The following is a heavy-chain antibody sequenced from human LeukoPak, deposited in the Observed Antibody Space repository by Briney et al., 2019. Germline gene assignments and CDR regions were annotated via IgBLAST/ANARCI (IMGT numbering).Heavy chain of an antibody. V-gene: IGHV1-24*01. CDR3: ARDGHRMYYYDTSAYRFDY. CDR2: FDPEDGET. J-gene: IGHJ4*02. CDR1: GYTLTELS. D-gene: IGHD3-22*01. Sequence: ASVKVSCKVSGYTLTELSMHWVRQAPGKGLEWMGGFDPEDGETIYAQKFQGRVTMTEDTSTDTAYMELRSLRSDDTAVYYCARDGHRMYYYDTSAYRFDYWGQGTLVTVSS.